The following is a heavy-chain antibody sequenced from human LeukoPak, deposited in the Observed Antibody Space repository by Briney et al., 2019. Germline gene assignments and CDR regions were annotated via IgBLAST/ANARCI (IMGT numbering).Heavy chain of an antibody. CDR3: ARERVVSDYNWFDP. D-gene: IGHD6-25*01. CDR1: GASFAGYS. J-gene: IGHJ5*02. V-gene: IGHV4-34*01. CDR2: VNRVGYT. Sequence: SETLSLTCAVHGASFAGYSWSWIRQSPGKGLEWIGEVNRVGYTIYNPSLKSRVNISIDASTTQFSLRLSSVTVADTAVYFCARERVVSDYNWFDPWGQGTLVTVSS.